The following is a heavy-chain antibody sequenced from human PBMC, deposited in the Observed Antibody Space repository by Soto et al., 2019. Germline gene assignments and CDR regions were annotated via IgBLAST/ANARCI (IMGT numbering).Heavy chain of an antibody. V-gene: IGHV4-59*08. D-gene: IGHD4-17*01. J-gene: IGHJ4*02. CDR3: ARHTYGDYGFDY. CDR1: GGSISSYY. Sequence: QVQLQESGPGRVKPSETLSLTCTVSGGSISSYYWSWIRQPPGKGLEWIGYVYYSGSTNSNPSLKSRVTVSLDTSKNQYSLKLSSVTAADTAVYYCARHTYGDYGFDYWGQGTLVTVSS. CDR2: VYYSGST.